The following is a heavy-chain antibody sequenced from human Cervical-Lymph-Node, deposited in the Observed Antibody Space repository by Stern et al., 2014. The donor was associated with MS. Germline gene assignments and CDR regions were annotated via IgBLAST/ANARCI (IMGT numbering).Heavy chain of an antibody. CDR2: IIPIFGRS. J-gene: IGHJ4*02. D-gene: IGHD3-9*01. Sequence: QVQLVQSGAEVKKPGSSVKVSCKASGGTFSNYAINRVRQAPGQGLEWMGGIIPIFGRSNYAQKFQGRVTITADESTSTAYMELSSLISEDTAVYYCARGWSYDILTGYSYWGQGTLVTVSS. CDR1: GGTFSNYA. CDR3: ARGWSYDILTGYSY. V-gene: IGHV1-69*01.